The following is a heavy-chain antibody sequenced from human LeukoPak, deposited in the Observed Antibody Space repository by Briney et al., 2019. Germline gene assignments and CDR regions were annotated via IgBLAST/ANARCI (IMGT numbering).Heavy chain of an antibody. CDR2: IYSSGTT. D-gene: IGHD2-15*01. CDR3: ARVVASTSIDS. V-gene: IGHV4-4*07. CDR1: GDSIGSYY. Sequence: SETLSLTCTVSGDSIGSYYWSWIRQSAGKGLEWIGRIYSSGTTDYNPSLKSRVTISVDTSKNQFSLKLSSVTAADTAIYYCARVVASTSIDSWGQGTLVTVSS. J-gene: IGHJ4*02.